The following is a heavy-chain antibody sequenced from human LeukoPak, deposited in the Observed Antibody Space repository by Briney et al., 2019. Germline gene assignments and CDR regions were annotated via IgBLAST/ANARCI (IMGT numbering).Heavy chain of an antibody. J-gene: IGHJ4*02. Sequence: SETLSLTCAVYGGSFSGYYWSWIRQPPGKGLEWIGYIYYSGSTNYNPSLKSRVTISVDTSKNQFSLKLSSVTAADTAVYYCATYSSGWTHTFDYWGQGTLVTVSS. D-gene: IGHD6-19*01. CDR2: IYYSGST. CDR3: ATYSSGWTHTFDY. V-gene: IGHV4-59*08. CDR1: GGSFSGYY.